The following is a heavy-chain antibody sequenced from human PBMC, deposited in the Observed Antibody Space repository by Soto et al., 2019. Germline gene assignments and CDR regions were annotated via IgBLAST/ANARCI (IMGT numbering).Heavy chain of an antibody. Sequence: QVQLVQSGAEVKKPGASVKVSCKASGYTFTSYDINWVRQATGQGLEWMGWMNPNSGNTGYAQKFQGRVTMTRNPSISTAYMELSSLRSEDTAVYYCARGPYYYGSGSYYAHYYYGMDVWGQGTTVTVSS. CDR1: GYTFTSYD. CDR3: ARGPYYYGSGSYYAHYYYGMDV. D-gene: IGHD3-10*01. J-gene: IGHJ6*02. V-gene: IGHV1-8*01. CDR2: MNPNSGNT.